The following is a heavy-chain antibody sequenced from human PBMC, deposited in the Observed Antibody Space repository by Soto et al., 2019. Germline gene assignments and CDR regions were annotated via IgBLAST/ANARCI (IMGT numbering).Heavy chain of an antibody. Sequence: QVQLVQSGAEVKKPGSSVKVSCKASGGTFSSYAINWVRQAPGQGLEWMGGIIRIFGTPDYAQRFQGRVTITADESPSTAYMELSSLRSEDTAVYYCARQGSTEYYSYGMDVWGHGTTVTVSS. CDR3: ARQGSTEYYSYGMDV. CDR2: IIRIFGTP. J-gene: IGHJ6*02. CDR1: GGTFSSYA. D-gene: IGHD2-2*01. V-gene: IGHV1-69*12.